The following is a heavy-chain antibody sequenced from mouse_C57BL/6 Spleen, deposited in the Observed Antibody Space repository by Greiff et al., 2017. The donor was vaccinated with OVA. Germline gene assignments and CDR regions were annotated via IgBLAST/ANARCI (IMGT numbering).Heavy chain of an antibody. Sequence: QVQLQQSGPGLVQPSQSLSITCTVSGFSLTSYGVHWVRQSPGKGLEWLGVIWSGGSTDYNAAFISRLSISKDNSKSQVFFKKNSLQADDTAIYYCASSLTAQATAYWGQGTLVTVSA. CDR1: GFSLTSYG. D-gene: IGHD3-2*02. V-gene: IGHV2-2*01. J-gene: IGHJ3*01. CDR3: ASSLTAQATAY. CDR2: IWSGGST.